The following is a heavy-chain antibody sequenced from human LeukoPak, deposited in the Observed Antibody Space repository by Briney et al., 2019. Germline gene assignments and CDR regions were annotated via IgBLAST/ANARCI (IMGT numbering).Heavy chain of an antibody. Sequence: ASVTVSFKASGGTFSSYAISWVRQAPGQGLEWMGGIIPIFGTANYAQKFQGRVTITADESTSTAYMALSSLRSEDTAVYYCARDPGSGYDYSGDYWGQGTLVTVSS. V-gene: IGHV1-69*13. CDR1: GGTFSSYA. CDR2: IIPIFGTA. CDR3: ARDPGSGYDYSGDY. D-gene: IGHD5-12*01. J-gene: IGHJ4*02.